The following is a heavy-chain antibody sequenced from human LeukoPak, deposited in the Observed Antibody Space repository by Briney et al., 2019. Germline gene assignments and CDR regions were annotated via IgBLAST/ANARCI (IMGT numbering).Heavy chain of an antibody. Sequence: SETLSLTCTVSGGSISSGDYYWSWIRQPPGKGLEWIGYIYYSGSTNYNPSLKSRVTISVDTSKNQFSLKLSSVTAADTAVYYCARGWGLRFLEWFDYWGQGTLVTVSS. V-gene: IGHV4-61*08. D-gene: IGHD3-3*01. J-gene: IGHJ4*02. CDR1: GGSISSGDYY. CDR2: IYYSGST. CDR3: ARGWGLRFLEWFDY.